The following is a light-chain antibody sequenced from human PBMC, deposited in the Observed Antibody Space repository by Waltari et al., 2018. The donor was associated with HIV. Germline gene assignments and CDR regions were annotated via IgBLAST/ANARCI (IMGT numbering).Light chain of an antibody. CDR1: QTILYSSNNKNY. J-gene: IGKJ3*01. CDR2: WAS. V-gene: IGKV4-1*01. Sequence: DIVMTQSPASLAVSLGARASIHFMSSQTILYSSNNKNYLAWYQQKPGQPPKLLIYWASTRESGVSDRFSGSGSGTDFTLTISSLQTEDVAVYYCQQYYTTPFTFGHGTKVDI. CDR3: QQYYTTPFT.